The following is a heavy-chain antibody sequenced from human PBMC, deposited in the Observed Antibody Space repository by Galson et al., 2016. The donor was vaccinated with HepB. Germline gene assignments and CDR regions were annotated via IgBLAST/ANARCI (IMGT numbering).Heavy chain of an antibody. CDR1: GYTFTGYY. CDR3: ARDAWSGSYSGIDY. J-gene: IGHJ4*02. Sequence: SVKVSCKASGYTFTGYYMHWVRQTPGQGLEWMGWINPNSGGTNYAQKFQGWVTMTRDTSISTAYMELSRLKSDDTAVYYCARDAWSGSYSGIDYWGQGTLVTFSS. V-gene: IGHV1-2*04. D-gene: IGHD1-26*01. CDR2: INPNSGGT.